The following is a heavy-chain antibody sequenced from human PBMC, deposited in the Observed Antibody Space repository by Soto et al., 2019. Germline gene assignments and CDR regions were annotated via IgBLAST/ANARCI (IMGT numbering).Heavy chain of an antibody. V-gene: IGHV3-23*01. CDR3: AKPEEVVRGFDF. CDR1: GFTFGHSA. CDR2: ISGTGGAA. D-gene: IGHD3-10*01. Sequence: SGGSLRLSCAASGFTFGHSAMSWVRQAPGKGLEWVAAISGTGGAAYYADSVKGRFTISRDNSRNTLFLQMNSLRVDDTAIYHCAKPEEVVRGFDFWGLGTLATVSS. J-gene: IGHJ4*02.